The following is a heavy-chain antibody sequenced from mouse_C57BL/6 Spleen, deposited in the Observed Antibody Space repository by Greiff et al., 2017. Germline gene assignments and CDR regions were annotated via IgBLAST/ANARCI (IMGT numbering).Heavy chain of an antibody. CDR3: ASSTTVVEGC. J-gene: IGHJ4*01. CDR1: GYAFSSSW. V-gene: IGHV1-82*01. D-gene: IGHD1-1*01. CDR2: IYPGDGDT. Sequence: VQLQQSGPELVKPGASVKISCKASGYAFSSSWMNWVKQRPGKGLEWIGRIYPGDGDTNYNGKFKGKATLTADKSSSTAYMQRSSLTSEDSAVYFCASSTTVVEGCWGPGPSVTVSS.